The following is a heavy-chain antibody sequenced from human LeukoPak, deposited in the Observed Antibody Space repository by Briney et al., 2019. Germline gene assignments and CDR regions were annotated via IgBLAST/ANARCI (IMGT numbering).Heavy chain of an antibody. CDR1: GFTFSSYW. CDR2: ISYDGSNK. Sequence: PGGSLRLSCAASGFTFSSYWMSWVRQAPGKGLEWVAVISYDGSNKYYADSVKGRFTISRDNAKNTLYLQMNSLRAEDTAVYYCAKDKDFWSGYYRGLPYYYGMDVWGQGTTVTVSS. CDR3: AKDKDFWSGYYRGLPYYYGMDV. D-gene: IGHD3-3*01. V-gene: IGHV3-30*18. J-gene: IGHJ6*02.